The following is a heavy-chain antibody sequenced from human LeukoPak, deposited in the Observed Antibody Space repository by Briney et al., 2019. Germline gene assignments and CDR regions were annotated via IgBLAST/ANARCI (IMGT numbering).Heavy chain of an antibody. CDR1: GFTFSSYS. J-gene: IGHJ4*02. Sequence: GGSLRLSCAASGFTFSSYSMNWVRQAPGKGLEWGSSISSSSSYIYYADSVKGRFTISRDNAKNSLYLQMKSLRAEDTAVYYCARDSESSGQYWGQGTLVTVSS. V-gene: IGHV3-21*01. D-gene: IGHD3-22*01. CDR3: ARDSESSGQY. CDR2: ISSSSSYI.